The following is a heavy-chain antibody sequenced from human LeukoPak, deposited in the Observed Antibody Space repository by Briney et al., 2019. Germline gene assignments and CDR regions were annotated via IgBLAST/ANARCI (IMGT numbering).Heavy chain of an antibody. CDR2: ISAYNGNT. D-gene: IGHD2-2*01. J-gene: IGHJ4*02. CDR3: AREASCSSTSCYGGSYGY. CDR1: GYTFTTYY. Sequence: GASVKVSCKASGYTFTTYYMHWLRQAPGQGLEWMGWISAYNGNTNYAQKLQGRVTMTTDTSTSTAYMELRSLRSDDTAVYYCAREASCSSTSCYGGSYGYWGQGTLVTVSS. V-gene: IGHV1-18*04.